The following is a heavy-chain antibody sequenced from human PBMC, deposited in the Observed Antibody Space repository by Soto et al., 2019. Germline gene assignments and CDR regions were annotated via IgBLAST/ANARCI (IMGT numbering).Heavy chain of an antibody. Sequence: SETLSLTCTVSGGSITSSSYYWGWIRQPPGKGLEWIGSIYYSGSTYYNPSLKSRVTISVDTSKNQFSLKLSSVTAADTAVYYCAREDYYDSSGYFDYWGQGTLVTVSS. CDR1: GGSITSSSYY. D-gene: IGHD3-22*01. CDR2: IYYSGST. J-gene: IGHJ4*02. CDR3: AREDYYDSSGYFDY. V-gene: IGHV4-39*07.